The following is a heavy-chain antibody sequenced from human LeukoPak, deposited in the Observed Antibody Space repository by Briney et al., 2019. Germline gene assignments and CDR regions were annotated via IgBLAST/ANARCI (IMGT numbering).Heavy chain of an antibody. D-gene: IGHD4-23*01. CDR3: ARDVTYYGGDWSDR. CDR1: GFTFSSTD. Sequence: GGSLRLSCAASGFTFSSTDMSWVRQAPGKGLEWVSYISSATSTIYYADSVKGRFTISRDNAKNSLYLQMNSLRAEDTAVYYCARDVTYYGGDWSDRGGQGTLVTVPS. V-gene: IGHV3-48*04. CDR2: ISSATSTI. J-gene: IGHJ5*02.